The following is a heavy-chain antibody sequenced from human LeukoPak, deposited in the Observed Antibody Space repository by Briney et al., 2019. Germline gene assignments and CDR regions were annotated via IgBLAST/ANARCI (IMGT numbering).Heavy chain of an antibody. CDR3: ARGRYFGSGTSYLDFDY. V-gene: IGHV3-33*01. Sequence: GRSLRLSCAASGFTFNNYGMHWVRQAPGKGLEWVGVIWFDGSNTRYADSVKGRFTIARDDSKNTVYLQMNSPRDEDTAVYYCARGRYFGSGTSYLDFDYWGQGTLVTVSS. D-gene: IGHD3-10*01. CDR1: GFTFNNYG. CDR2: IWFDGSNT. J-gene: IGHJ4*02.